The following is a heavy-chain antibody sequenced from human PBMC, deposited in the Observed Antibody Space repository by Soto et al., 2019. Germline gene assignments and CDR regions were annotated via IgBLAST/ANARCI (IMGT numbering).Heavy chain of an antibody. V-gene: IGHV5-51*01. CDR2: IYPGDSDT. CDR3: ARPDCTNGVCYYGMDV. J-gene: IGHJ6*02. CDR1: GYSFTSYW. Sequence: GESLKISCKGSGYSFTSYWIGWVRQMPGKGLEWMGIIYPGDSDTRYSPSFQGQVTISADKSISTAYLQWSSLKASDTAMYYCARPDCTNGVCYYGMDVWGQGTTVTV. D-gene: IGHD2-8*01.